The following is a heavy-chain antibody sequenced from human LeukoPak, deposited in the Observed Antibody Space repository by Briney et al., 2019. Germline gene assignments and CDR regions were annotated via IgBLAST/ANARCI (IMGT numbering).Heavy chain of an antibody. Sequence: SETLSLTCAVYGGSFSGYYWSGIRQSPGKGLEWIGEINHSGSINYNPSLKSRVTVSVDSSRNQFSLKLSSVTAADTAMYYCAFTTGNYYLDYWGQGTLVTVSS. J-gene: IGHJ4*02. V-gene: IGHV4-34*01. D-gene: IGHD1-7*01. CDR3: AFTTGNYYLDY. CDR1: GGSFSGYY. CDR2: INHSGSI.